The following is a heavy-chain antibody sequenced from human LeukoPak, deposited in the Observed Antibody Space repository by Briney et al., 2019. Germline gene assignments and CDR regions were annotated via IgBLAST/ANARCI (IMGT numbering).Heavy chain of an antibody. D-gene: IGHD6-19*01. Sequence: SETLSLTCTVSGGSISSYYWSWIRQPPGKGLEWIGYVYYSGSTNYNPSLKSRVTISVDTSKNQFSLKLSSVTAADTAVYYCARGAWLVLDYWGQGTLVTVSS. CDR1: GGSISSYY. CDR3: ARGAWLVLDY. CDR2: VYYSGST. V-gene: IGHV4-59*12. J-gene: IGHJ4*02.